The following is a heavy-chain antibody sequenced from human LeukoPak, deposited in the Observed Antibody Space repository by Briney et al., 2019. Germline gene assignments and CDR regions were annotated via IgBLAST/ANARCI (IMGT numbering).Heavy chain of an antibody. V-gene: IGHV3-33*01. J-gene: IGHJ4*02. CDR1: GFIFSSYG. CDR2: IWYDGSNK. Sequence: GGSLRLSCAASGFIFSSYGMHWVRQAPGKGLEWVAVIWYDGSNKYYADSVKGRFTISRDNSKNTLYLQMNSLRAEDTAVYYCAIGRAQYCSSTSCYAFDYWGQGTLVTVSS. CDR3: AIGRAQYCSSTSCYAFDY. D-gene: IGHD2-2*01.